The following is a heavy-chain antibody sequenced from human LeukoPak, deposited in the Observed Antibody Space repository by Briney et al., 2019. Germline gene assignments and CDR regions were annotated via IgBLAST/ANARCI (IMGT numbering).Heavy chain of an antibody. CDR2: ISGDSRYI. CDR3: ARAPTVLVGYCSSSSCQADY. J-gene: IGHJ4*02. Sequence: GGSLRLSCAASGFTFSSYTFNWVRQAPGKGLEWVSAISGDSRYIYYTDPVRGRFTISRDNAENSLYLQMHSLRVEDTAVYYCARAPTVLVGYCSSSSCQADYWGQGTLVTVSS. V-gene: IGHV3-21*01. CDR1: GFTFSSYT. D-gene: IGHD2-2*01.